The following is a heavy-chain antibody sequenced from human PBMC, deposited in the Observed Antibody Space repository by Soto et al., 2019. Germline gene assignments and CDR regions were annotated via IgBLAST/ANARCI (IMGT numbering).Heavy chain of an antibody. CDR2: IYSGGST. CDR3: ARDRVESGYPEYFQH. Sequence: EVQLVESGGGLIQPGGSLRVSCAASGFTVSSNYMSWVRQAPGKGLEWVSVIYSGGSTYYADSVKGRFTISRDNSKNTLYLQMNSLRAEDTAVYYCARDRVESGYPEYFQHWGQGTLVNVSS. D-gene: IGHD3-22*01. CDR1: GFTVSSNY. V-gene: IGHV3-53*01. J-gene: IGHJ1*01.